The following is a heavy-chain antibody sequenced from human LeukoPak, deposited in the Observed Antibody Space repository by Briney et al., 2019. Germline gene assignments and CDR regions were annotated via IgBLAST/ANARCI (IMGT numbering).Heavy chain of an antibody. CDR3: ARVYDSGSQAYFYYMDV. D-gene: IGHD3-10*01. CDR2: IYYSGST. CDR1: GGSISSSSYY. V-gene: IGHV4-39*07. J-gene: IGHJ6*03. Sequence: SETLSLTCTVSGGSISSSSYYWGWIRQPPGKGLEWIGSIYYSGSTYYNPSLKSRVTMSVDTSKNQFSPKVNSVTAADTAVYYCARVYDSGSQAYFYYMDVWGKGTTVTISS.